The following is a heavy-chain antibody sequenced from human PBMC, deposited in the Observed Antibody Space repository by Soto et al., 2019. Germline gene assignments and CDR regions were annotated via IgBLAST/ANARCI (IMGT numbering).Heavy chain of an antibody. CDR3: ATSVLMATIPDT. V-gene: IGHV4-31*03. D-gene: IGHD2-21*01. CDR2: IYYSGST. Sequence: QVQLQESGPGLVKPSQTLSLTCTVSGGSISGGAYYCSWIRHHPGKGLEWIGYIYYSGSTYYNPSLKSRVAISVDTSKNQCALKLTSVTAADTAVYYCATSVLMATIPDTWGQGTLVTVSS. J-gene: IGHJ5*02. CDR1: GGSISGGAYY.